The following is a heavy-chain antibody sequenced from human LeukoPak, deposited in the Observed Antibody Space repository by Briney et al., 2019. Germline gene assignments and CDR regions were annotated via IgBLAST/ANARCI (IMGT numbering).Heavy chain of an antibody. Sequence: SETLSLTCTVSGGSISSSSYYWGWIRQPPGKGLEWIGSIYYSGSTYYNPSLKSRVTISVDTSKNQFSLKLSSVTAADTAVYYCARHGRGTPPDFFDYWGQGTLVTVSS. V-gene: IGHV4-39*01. CDR2: IYYSGST. CDR1: GGSISSSSYY. CDR3: ARHGRGTPPDFFDY. D-gene: IGHD3-3*01. J-gene: IGHJ4*02.